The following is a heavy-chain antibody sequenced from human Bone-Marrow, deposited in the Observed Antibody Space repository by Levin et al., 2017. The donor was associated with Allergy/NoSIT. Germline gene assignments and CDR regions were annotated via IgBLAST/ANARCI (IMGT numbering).Heavy chain of an antibody. CDR2: IYHSGST. CDR1: GYSISSGYY. V-gene: IGHV4-38-2*01. Sequence: SETLSLTCAVSGYSISSGYYWGWIRQPPGKGLEWIGSIYHSGSTYYNPSLKSRVTISVDTSKNQFSLKLSSVTAADTAVYYCARGLLGYCSGGSCSPRNNWFDPWGQGTLVTVSS. CDR3: ARGLLGYCSGGSCSPRNNWFDP. D-gene: IGHD2-15*01. J-gene: IGHJ5*02.